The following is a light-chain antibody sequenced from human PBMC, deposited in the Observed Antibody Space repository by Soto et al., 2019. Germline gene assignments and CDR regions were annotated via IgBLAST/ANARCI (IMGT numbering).Light chain of an antibody. CDR1: QSVSSSY. CDR2: GAS. J-gene: IGKJ1*01. V-gene: IGKV3D-20*02. CDR3: QQRSNWPPTWT. Sequence: EIVLTQSPGTLSLSPGERATLSCRASQSVSSSYLAWYQHKPGQAPRLLIYGASSRATGIPDRFSGSGSGTDFTLTISRLEPEDFAVYYCQQRSNWPPTWTFGQGTRVEIK.